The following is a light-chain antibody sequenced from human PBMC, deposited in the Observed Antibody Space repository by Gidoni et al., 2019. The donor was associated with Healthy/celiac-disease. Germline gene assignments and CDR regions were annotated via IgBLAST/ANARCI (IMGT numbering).Light chain of an antibody. J-gene: IGKJ1*01. CDR2: DAS. CDR1: QSVSTY. CDR3: QHRSNWPPWT. Sequence: EIVLTQSPATLSLSPGKRATLSCRASQSVSTYLAWYQQKPVQAPRLLIYDASNRATGMPARCSGSGSGTDFTLTISSREREDFAVYYCQHRSNWPPWTFGQGTKVEIK. V-gene: IGKV3-11*01.